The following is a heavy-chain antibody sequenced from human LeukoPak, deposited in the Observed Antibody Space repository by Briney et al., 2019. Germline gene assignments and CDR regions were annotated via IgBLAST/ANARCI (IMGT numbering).Heavy chain of an antibody. V-gene: IGHV3-23*01. CDR3: AKDGDGDYGFDY. CDR2: ISGSGGSA. D-gene: IGHD4-17*01. Sequence: GGSLRLSCAASGFTFSSYAMSWVRQAPGKGLEWVSAISGSGGSAYYADSVKGRFTISRDNSKNTLYLQMNSLRAEDTAVYYCAKDGDGDYGFDYWGQGTLVTVSS. J-gene: IGHJ4*02. CDR1: GFTFSSYA.